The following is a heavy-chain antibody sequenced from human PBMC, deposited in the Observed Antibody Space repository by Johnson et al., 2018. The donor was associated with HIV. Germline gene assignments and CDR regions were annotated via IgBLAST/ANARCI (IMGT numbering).Heavy chain of an antibody. Sequence: VQLVESGGGLVQPGGSLRLSCAASGFTFSSYDMHWVRQATGKGLEWVSAIGTAGDTYYPGSVKGRFTISRDNSKNTLYLQMNSLRAEDTAVYYCAKDRTSAQSAFDIWGQGTMVTVSS. CDR1: GFTFSSYD. J-gene: IGHJ3*02. CDR2: IGTAGDT. V-gene: IGHV3-13*01. D-gene: IGHD1-1*01. CDR3: AKDRTSAQSAFDI.